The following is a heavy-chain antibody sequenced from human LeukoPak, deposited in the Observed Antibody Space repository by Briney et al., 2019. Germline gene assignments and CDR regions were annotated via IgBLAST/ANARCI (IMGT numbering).Heavy chain of an antibody. D-gene: IGHD6-19*01. CDR1: GFTCRGYA. V-gene: IGHV3-30*01. CDR2: ISYDGSIR. CDR3: ARDLSGWASMYSYFDY. J-gene: IGHJ4*02. Sequence: PVRPLRLTCAASGFTCRGYALLWVRPAPGKKLDWVAVISYDGSIRYYADSVKGRFTISRDNSKNTLYLQMNSLRAEDTAVYYCARDLSGWASMYSYFDYWGQGTLVTVSS.